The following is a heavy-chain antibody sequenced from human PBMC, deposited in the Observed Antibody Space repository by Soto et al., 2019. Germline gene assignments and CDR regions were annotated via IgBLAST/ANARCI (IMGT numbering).Heavy chain of an antibody. V-gene: IGHV3-23*01. D-gene: IGHD2-15*01. CDR1: GFTFSSYA. Sequence: LRLSCAVSGFTFSSYAMSWVRQAPGKGLEWVSGISDSGGNTYYADSVKGRFTISRDNSKNTLYLQMNSLRAEDTAVYYCAKEVAVVAANPFDYWGQGTLVTVSS. CDR2: ISDSGGNT. J-gene: IGHJ4*02. CDR3: AKEVAVVAANPFDY.